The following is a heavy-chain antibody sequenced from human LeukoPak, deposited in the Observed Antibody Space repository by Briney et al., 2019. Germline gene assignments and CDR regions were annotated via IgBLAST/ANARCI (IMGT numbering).Heavy chain of an antibody. CDR3: ARANDILTGPNWFDP. J-gene: IGHJ5*02. CDR2: ISSSGSTI. V-gene: IGHV3-48*03. D-gene: IGHD3-9*01. CDR1: GFTFSSYE. Sequence: PGGSLRLSCAASGFTFSSYEMNWVRQAPGKGLEWVSYISSSGSTIYYADSVKGRFTVSRDNAKNSLYLQMNSLRAEDTAVYYCARANDILTGPNWFDPWGQGTLVTVSS.